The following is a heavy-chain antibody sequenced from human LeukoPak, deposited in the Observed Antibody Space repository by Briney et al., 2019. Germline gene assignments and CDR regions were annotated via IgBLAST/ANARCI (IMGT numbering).Heavy chain of an antibody. CDR3: AKDPVSIGPAFAL. D-gene: IGHD2-21*01. CDR2: ISETGGST. CDR1: RFTFNSHA. Sequence: GGSLRLSCAASRFTFNSHAMIWLRHAPGKGRVGVSSISETGGSTYYAVSVKGRLTISRDNSKNTLYLQLNSVRAEDTALYYCAKDPVSIGPAFALWGPGTMVTVSS. V-gene: IGHV3-23*01. J-gene: IGHJ3*01.